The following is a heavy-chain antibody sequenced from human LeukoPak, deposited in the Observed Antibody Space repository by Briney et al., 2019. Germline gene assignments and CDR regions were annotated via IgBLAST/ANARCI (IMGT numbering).Heavy chain of an antibody. D-gene: IGHD1-1*01. V-gene: IGHV4-59*12. CDR2: IYYSGST. Sequence: SETLSLTCTVSGGSISSYYWSWIRQPPGKGLEWIGYIYYSGSTNYNPSLKSRVTISVDTSKNQFSLKLSSVTAADTAVYYCARVQLERRGTTEYYFDYWGQGTLVTVSS. CDR1: GGSISSYY. J-gene: IGHJ4*02. CDR3: ARVQLERRGTTEYYFDY.